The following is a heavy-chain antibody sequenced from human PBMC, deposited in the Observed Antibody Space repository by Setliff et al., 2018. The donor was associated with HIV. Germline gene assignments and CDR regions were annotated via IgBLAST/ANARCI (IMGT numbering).Heavy chain of an antibody. V-gene: IGHV1-3*01. J-gene: IGHJ4*02. CDR3: ASSTITIFGVVPYYFDY. D-gene: IGHD3-3*01. CDR2: INAGNGKT. Sequence: ASVKVSCKASGSTFSSYAFHWVRQAPGQRLEWMGWINAGNGKTKYSQKFQSRVTITRDASASTAYMELHGLRSEDTAIYYCASSTITIFGVVPYYFDYWGQGTLDTVSS. CDR1: GSTFSSYA.